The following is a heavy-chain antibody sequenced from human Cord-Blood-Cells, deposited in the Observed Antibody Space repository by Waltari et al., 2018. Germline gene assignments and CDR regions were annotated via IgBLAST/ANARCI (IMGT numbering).Heavy chain of an antibody. CDR3: ARHRSRPGSSWFAFDI. J-gene: IGHJ3*02. CDR1: GGSISSSSYY. CDR2: ISYSGST. D-gene: IGHD6-13*01. Sequence: QLQLQESGPGLVKPPETLSLTCTVSGGSISSSSYYWGWIRQPPGKGLEWIGSISYSGSTYYNPSLKSRVTISVDTSKNQFSLKLSSVTAADTAVYYCARHRSRPGSSWFAFDIWGQGTMVTVSS. V-gene: IGHV4-39*01.